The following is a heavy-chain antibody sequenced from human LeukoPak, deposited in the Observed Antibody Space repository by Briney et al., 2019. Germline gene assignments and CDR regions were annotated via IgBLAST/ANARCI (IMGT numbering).Heavy chain of an antibody. CDR3: ARGKPPSQRVLGPTD. CDR1: GYTFTGYY. Sequence: ASVKVSCKASGYTFTGYYMHWVRQAPGQGLEWMGWINPNSGGTNYAQKFQGRVTMTRDTSISTAYMELSRLRSDDTAVYYCARGKPPSQRVLGPTDWGQGTLVTVSS. D-gene: IGHD2-8*01. CDR2: INPNSGGT. J-gene: IGHJ4*02. V-gene: IGHV1-2*02.